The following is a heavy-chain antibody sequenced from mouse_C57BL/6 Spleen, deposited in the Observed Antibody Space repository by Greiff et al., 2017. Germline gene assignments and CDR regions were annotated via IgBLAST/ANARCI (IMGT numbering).Heavy chain of an antibody. D-gene: IGHD2-4*01. CDR3: AREARLRDYAMDY. Sequence: EVKLMESEGGLVQPGSSMKLSCTASGFTFSDYYMAWVRQVPEKGLEWVANINYDGSSTYYLDSLKSRFIISRDNAKNILYLQMSSLKSEDTATYYCAREARLRDYAMDYWGQGTSVTVSS. V-gene: IGHV5-16*01. CDR1: GFTFSDYY. J-gene: IGHJ4*01. CDR2: INYDGSST.